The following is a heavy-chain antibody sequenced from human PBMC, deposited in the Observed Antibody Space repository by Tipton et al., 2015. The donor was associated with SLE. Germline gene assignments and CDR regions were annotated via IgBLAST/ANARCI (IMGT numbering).Heavy chain of an antibody. Sequence: SLRLSCAASGFTFSSYSMNWVRQAPGKGLEWVSSISSSSSYIYYADSAKGRFTISRDNAKNSLYLQMNSLRAEDTAVYYCARDPDYGVYAFDIWGQGTMVTVSS. CDR1: GFTFSSYS. V-gene: IGHV3-21*03. CDR3: ARDPDYGVYAFDI. J-gene: IGHJ3*02. D-gene: IGHD4-17*01. CDR2: ISSSSSYI.